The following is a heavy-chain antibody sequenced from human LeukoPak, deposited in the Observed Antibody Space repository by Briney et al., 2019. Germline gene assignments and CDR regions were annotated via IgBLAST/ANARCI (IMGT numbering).Heavy chain of an antibody. CDR2: INPKSGGT. CDR1: GHTFTGYY. D-gene: IGHD2-2*02. Sequence: ASVKVSCKASGHTFTGYYIHWVRQAPGQGLEWMGWINPKSGGTNYEQKFQGRVTMTSDTSISTAYMELSSLRSDDTAVYYCARVIVVPAAIRRFDYWGQGTLVTVSS. J-gene: IGHJ4*02. V-gene: IGHV1-2*02. CDR3: ARVIVVPAAIRRFDY.